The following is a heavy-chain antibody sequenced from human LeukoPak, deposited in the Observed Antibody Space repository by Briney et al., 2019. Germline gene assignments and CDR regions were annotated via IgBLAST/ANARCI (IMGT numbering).Heavy chain of an antibody. CDR2: IYSGGST. J-gene: IGHJ5*02. Sequence: GGSLRLSCAASGFTVSSNHMSWVRQAPGEGLEWVSIIYSGGSTDYADSVKGRFTISRDNSKNTLYLQMNSLRAEDTAVYYCARPVRLAFDPWGQGTLVTVSS. V-gene: IGHV3-66*04. CDR3: ARPVRLAFDP. D-gene: IGHD1-1*01. CDR1: GFTVSSNH.